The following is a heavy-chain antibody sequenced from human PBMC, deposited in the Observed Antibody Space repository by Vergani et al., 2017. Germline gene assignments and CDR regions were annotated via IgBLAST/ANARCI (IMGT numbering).Heavy chain of an antibody. V-gene: IGHV3-30*03. J-gene: IGHJ4*02. Sequence: QVQLVESGGGVVQPGRSLRLSCAASGFTFSSYGMHWVRQAPGKGLEWVAVISYDGSNKYYADSVKGRFTISRDNSKNTLYLQMNSLRAEDTAVYYCASQPYVWGSYRYWRGAFXFDYWGQGTLVTVSS. CDR3: ASQPYVWGSYRYWRGAFXFDY. CDR2: ISYDGSNK. CDR1: GFTFSSYG. D-gene: IGHD3-16*02.